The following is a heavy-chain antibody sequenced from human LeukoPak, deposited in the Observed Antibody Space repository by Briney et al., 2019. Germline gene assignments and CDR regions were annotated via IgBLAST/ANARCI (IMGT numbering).Heavy chain of an antibody. Sequence: SVKVSCKASGGTFSSYAISWVRQAPGRGLEWMGRTIPILGIANYAQKFQGRVTITADKSTSTAYMELSSLRSEDTAVYYCARVDTAMVIDYWGQGTLVTVSS. V-gene: IGHV1-69*04. CDR3: ARVDTAMVIDY. J-gene: IGHJ4*02. CDR1: GGTFSSYA. CDR2: TIPILGIA. D-gene: IGHD5-18*01.